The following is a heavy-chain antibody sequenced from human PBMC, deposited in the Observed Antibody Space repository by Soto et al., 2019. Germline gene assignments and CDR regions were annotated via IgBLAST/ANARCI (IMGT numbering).Heavy chain of an antibody. J-gene: IGHJ6*02. Sequence: SETLSLTCTVSGDSISSGGYYGSWIRQHPGKGLEWLGYISHSGSTDYNPSLKSRLSISGDTSKNHFSLTLTSVTAADAAVYYCATIGVSGYLAVWGQGTTVTVSS. CDR2: ISHSGST. D-gene: IGHD3-16*02. V-gene: IGHV4-31*03. CDR3: ATIGVSGYLAV. CDR1: GDSISSGGYY.